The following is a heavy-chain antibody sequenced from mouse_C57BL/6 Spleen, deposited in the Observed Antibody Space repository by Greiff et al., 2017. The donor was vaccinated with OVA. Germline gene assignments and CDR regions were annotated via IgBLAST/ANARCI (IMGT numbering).Heavy chain of an antibody. J-gene: IGHJ4*01. CDR1: GYTFTSYW. CDR3: ARSDDYDGGAAMDY. CDR2: IDPNSGGT. D-gene: IGHD2-4*01. V-gene: IGHV1-72*01. Sequence: VKQSCKASGYTFTSYWMHWVKQRPGRGLEWIGRIDPNSGGTKYNEKFKSKATLTVDKPSSTAYMQLSSLTSEDSAVYYCARSDDYDGGAAMDYWGQGTSVTVSS.